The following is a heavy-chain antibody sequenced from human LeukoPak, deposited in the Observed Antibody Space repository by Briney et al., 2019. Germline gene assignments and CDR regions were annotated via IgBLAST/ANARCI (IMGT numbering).Heavy chain of an antibody. Sequence: GGSLRLSCAASGFTFSSYAMSWVRQAPGKGLEWVSAISGSGGSTYYADSVKGRFTISRDNSKNTLYLQMNSLRAEDTAVYYCAKDWDFYDCSGLFIYFDYWGQGTLVTVSS. CDR2: ISGSGGST. D-gene: IGHD3-22*01. J-gene: IGHJ4*02. CDR3: AKDWDFYDCSGLFIYFDY. V-gene: IGHV3-23*01. CDR1: GFTFSSYA.